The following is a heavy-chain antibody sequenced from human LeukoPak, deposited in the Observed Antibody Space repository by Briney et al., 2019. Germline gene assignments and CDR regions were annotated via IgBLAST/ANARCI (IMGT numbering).Heavy chain of an antibody. J-gene: IGHJ4*02. CDR2: IYSGGST. CDR3: ARGSTRIAVAVV. D-gene: IGHD6-19*01. Sequence: GGSLRLSCAASGFTVSSNYMSWLRQAPGKGLEWVSVIYSGGSTYYADSVKGRFTISRDNSKNTLYLQMNSLRAEDTAVYYCARGSTRIAVAVVWGQGTLVTVSS. CDR1: GFTVSSNY. V-gene: IGHV3-66*02.